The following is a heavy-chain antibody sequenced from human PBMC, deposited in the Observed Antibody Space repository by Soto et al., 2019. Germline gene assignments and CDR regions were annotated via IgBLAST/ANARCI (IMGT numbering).Heavy chain of an antibody. V-gene: IGHV3-23*01. Sequence: GGSLRLSCAASGFTFSSYAMSWVRQAPGKGLEWVSAISGSGGSTYYADSVKGRFTISRDNSKNTLYLQMNSLRAEDTAVYYCAKSVVRPRGTYYYYYGMDVWGQGTTVTVSS. CDR1: GFTFSSYA. CDR2: ISGSGGST. D-gene: IGHD2-15*01. CDR3: AKSVVRPRGTYYYYYGMDV. J-gene: IGHJ6*02.